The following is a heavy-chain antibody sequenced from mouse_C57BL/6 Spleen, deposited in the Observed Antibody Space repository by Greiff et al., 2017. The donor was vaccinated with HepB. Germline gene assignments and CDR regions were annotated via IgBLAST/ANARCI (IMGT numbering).Heavy chain of an antibody. D-gene: IGHD1-1*01. CDR3: ARHRTLYGSSYGYFDV. J-gene: IGHJ1*03. CDR2: INSDGGST. CDR1: EYEFPSHD. V-gene: IGHV5-2*01. Sequence: EVKLMESGGGLVQPGESLKLSCESNEYEFPSHDMSWVRKTPEKRLELVAAINSDGGSTYYPDTMERRFIISRDNTKKTLYLQMSSLRSEDTALYYCARHRTLYGSSYGYFDVWGTGTTVTVSS.